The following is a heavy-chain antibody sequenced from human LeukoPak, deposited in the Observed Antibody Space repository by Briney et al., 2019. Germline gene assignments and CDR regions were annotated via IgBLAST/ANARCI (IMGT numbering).Heavy chain of an antibody. V-gene: IGHV4-59*01. CDR2: IDYSGSA. D-gene: IGHD5-18*01. CDR1: GGSISSYY. CDR3: ARAGGGYSYDY. J-gene: IGHJ4*02. Sequence: SETLSLTCTVSGGSISSYYWSWIRQPPGNGLEWIGYIDYSGSANYNPSLKSRVTISVDTSKSQFSLRLSSVTAADTALYYCARAGGGYSYDYWGQGTLVTVSS.